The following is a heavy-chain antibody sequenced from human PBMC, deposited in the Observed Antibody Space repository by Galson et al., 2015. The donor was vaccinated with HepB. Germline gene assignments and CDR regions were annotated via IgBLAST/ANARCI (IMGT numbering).Heavy chain of an antibody. CDR2: IYPGDSDT. V-gene: IGHV5-51*01. J-gene: IGHJ6*02. Sequence: QSGAEVKKPGESLRISCKGSGYSFTSYWIGWVRQMPGKGLEWMGIIYPGDSDTRYSPSFQGQATISAAISISTAYLQWSSLKASDTAMYYGARLGGSGWHYYYCGMDVWGQGTTVTAAS. D-gene: IGHD6-19*01. CDR1: GYSFTSYW. CDR3: ARLGGSGWHYYYCGMDV.